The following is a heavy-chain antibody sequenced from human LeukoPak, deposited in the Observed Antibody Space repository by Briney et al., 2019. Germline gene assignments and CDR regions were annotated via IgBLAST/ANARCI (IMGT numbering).Heavy chain of an antibody. D-gene: IGHD2-2*01. V-gene: IGHV1-3*01. CDR2: INAGNGNT. Sequence: ASVKVSCKASGYTFTTYAMHWVRQAPGQRLEWMGWINAGNGNTKYSQKFQARVTITRDTSASTAYMELSSLRSEDTAVYYCARDLIGSRRPYYFDYWGQGTLVTVSS. J-gene: IGHJ4*02. CDR3: ARDLIGSRRPYYFDY. CDR1: GYTFTTYA.